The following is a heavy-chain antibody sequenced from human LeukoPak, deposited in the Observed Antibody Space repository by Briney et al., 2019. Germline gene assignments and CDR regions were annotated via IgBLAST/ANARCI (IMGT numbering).Heavy chain of an antibody. D-gene: IGHD3-10*01. V-gene: IGHV1-2*07. CDR1: GYSXTAFY. Sequence: GASVKVSCKASGYSXTAFYIHGVRQARGQGLEWMGWIHPRSGETNYAHKFQGRVTMTRDTSISTAYMDLSSLGSDDTAVYYCARDGEYGTGSYYRGCFDYWGQGILVTVSS. CDR3: ARDGEYGTGSYYRGCFDY. CDR2: IHPRSGET. J-gene: IGHJ4*02.